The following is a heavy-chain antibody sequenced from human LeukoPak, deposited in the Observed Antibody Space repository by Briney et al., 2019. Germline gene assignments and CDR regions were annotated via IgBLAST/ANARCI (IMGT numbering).Heavy chain of an antibody. D-gene: IGHD2-15*01. CDR2: ISFHGRDK. J-gene: IGHJ4*02. V-gene: IGHV3-30*19. CDR1: GFTFSSYG. Sequence: GGSLRLSCAASGFTFSSYGMHWVRQAPGKGLEWMTVISFHGRDKFYADSMKGRLTISRDSSQNTLFMEMNSLRAEDTAVYYCVRQDCSAGSCYLDYWGQGILVTVSS. CDR3: VRQDCSAGSCYLDY.